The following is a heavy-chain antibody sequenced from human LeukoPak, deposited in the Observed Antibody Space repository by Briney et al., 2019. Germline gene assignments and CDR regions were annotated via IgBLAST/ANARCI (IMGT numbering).Heavy chain of an antibody. J-gene: IGHJ4*02. CDR1: GYTFTSYA. V-gene: IGHV7-4-1*01. Sequence: ASVKVSCKASGYTFTSYAMNWVRQPPGQGLEWMGWINTNTGNPTYAQGFTGRFVFSLDTSVSTAYLQICSLKAEDTAVYYCARDQYITMVRGVISYWGQGTLVTVSS. D-gene: IGHD3-10*01. CDR3: ARDQYITMVRGVISY. CDR2: INTNTGNP.